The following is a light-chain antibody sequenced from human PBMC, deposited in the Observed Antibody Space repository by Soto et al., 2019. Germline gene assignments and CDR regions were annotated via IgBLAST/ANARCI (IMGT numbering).Light chain of an antibody. V-gene: IGLV2-8*01. CDR1: SSDVGAYNY. J-gene: IGLJ1*01. Sequence: QSVLTQPPSASGPPGQSVTISCTGTSSDVGAYNYVSWYQQHPGKAPKLMIYEVSKRPSGVPDRFSGSKSGNTASLTVSGLLAEDEADYYCSSYAGSNNFFYVLGTGTKVT. CDR2: EVS. CDR3: SSYAGSNNFFYV.